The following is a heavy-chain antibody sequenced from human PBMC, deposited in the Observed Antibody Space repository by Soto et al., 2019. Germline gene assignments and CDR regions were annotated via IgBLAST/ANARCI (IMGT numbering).Heavy chain of an antibody. D-gene: IGHD2-2*01. V-gene: IGHV4-30-4*01. Sequence: LSLTCSVFGGSISSGAYSWSWFRQPPGKGLEWIGYMFYVGATYYNPSLKSRVTISVDTSKNQFSLKLNSVTAADTAVYHCARIVRFCSITTCRGRNWFDSWGQGILVTVSS. J-gene: IGHJ5*01. CDR2: MFYVGAT. CDR1: GGSISSGAYS. CDR3: ARIVRFCSITTCRGRNWFDS.